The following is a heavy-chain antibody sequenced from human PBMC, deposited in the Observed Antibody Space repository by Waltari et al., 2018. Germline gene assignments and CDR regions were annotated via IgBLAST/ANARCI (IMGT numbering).Heavy chain of an antibody. V-gene: IGHV1-69-2*01. D-gene: IGHD3-3*01. J-gene: IGHJ1*01. CDR3: MTLPIFGLVIKNY. CDR1: GSSFTDPF. Sequence: EVHLTQSGAEVKKPGATVQISCKASGSSFTDPFLHWVRQAPGKGPEWIGRVDPEDGETTLAEKFEGRVTITADTSTDTAYMDLSRLRSEDTALYYCMTLPIFGLVIKNYWGQGTLVTVSS. CDR2: VDPEDGET.